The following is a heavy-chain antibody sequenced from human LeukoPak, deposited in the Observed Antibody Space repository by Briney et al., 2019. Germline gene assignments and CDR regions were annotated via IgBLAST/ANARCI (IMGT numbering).Heavy chain of an antibody. CDR2: ISYDGSNK. Sequence: GGSLRLSCAASGFTFSSYGMHWVRQAPGKGLEWVAVISYDGSNKYYADSVKGRFTISRDNSKNTLYLQMNSLRAEDTAAYYCAKATEGIDPWGQGTLVTVSS. CDR3: AKATEGIDP. J-gene: IGHJ5*02. V-gene: IGHV3-30*18. CDR1: GFTFSSYG.